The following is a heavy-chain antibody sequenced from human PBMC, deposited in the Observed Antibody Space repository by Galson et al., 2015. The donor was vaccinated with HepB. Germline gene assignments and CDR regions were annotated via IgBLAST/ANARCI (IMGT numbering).Heavy chain of an antibody. CDR2: IYSGGST. CDR1: GFAVNGNY. J-gene: IGHJ2*01. D-gene: IGHD4-23*01. CDR3: ASRHIDYGGNSQKRYFDR. Sequence: SLRLSCAASGFAVNGNYMSWVRQAPGKGLEWVSVIYSGGSTYYDDAVMGRLTISRDNSKNTRYLQMNSLRAEDTAVYYYASRHIDYGGNSQKRYFDRWGRGTLVTVA. V-gene: IGHV3-66*01.